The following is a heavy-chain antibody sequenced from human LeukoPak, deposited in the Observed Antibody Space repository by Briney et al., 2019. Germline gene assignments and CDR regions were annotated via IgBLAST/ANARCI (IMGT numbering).Heavy chain of an antibody. D-gene: IGHD3-9*01. CDR3: GREGIPYSPSPYYFDY. CDR1: GGSISSYY. J-gene: IGHJ4*02. CDR2: IYYTGST. Sequence: PSETLSLTCTVSGGSISSYYWSWIRQPPGKGLEWIGYIYYTGSTNYNPSLKSRVTISVETSKNQFSLRLSSVTAADTAVYYCGREGIPYSPSPYYFDYWGQGNLVTVSS. V-gene: IGHV4-59*01.